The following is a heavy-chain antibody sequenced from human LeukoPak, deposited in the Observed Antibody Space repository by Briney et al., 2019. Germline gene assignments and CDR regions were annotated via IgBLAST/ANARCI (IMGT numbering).Heavy chain of an antibody. CDR3: ARDGTNYYGSGRYFDY. CDR1: GGSISSGGYY. CDR2: IYYSGST. D-gene: IGHD3-10*01. Sequence: SETLSLTCSVSGGSISSGGYYWSWICQHPGKGLEWIGYIYYSGSTYYNPSLKSRVTISVDTSKNQFSLKLSSVTAADTAVYYCARDGTNYYGSGRYFDYWGQGTLVTVSS. J-gene: IGHJ4*02. V-gene: IGHV4-31*03.